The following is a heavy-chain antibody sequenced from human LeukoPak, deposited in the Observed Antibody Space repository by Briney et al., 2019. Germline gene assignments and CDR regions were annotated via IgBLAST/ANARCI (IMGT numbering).Heavy chain of an antibody. D-gene: IGHD3-10*01. CDR2: ISGSGGST. CDR1: GFTFSSYA. J-gene: IGHJ6*02. Sequence: PGGSLRLSCAASGFTFSSYAMSWVRQAPGKGLEWVSAISGSGGSTYHADSVKGRFTISRDNSKNTLYLQMNSLRAEDTAVYYCARDRDYMVNGMDVWGQGTTVTVSS. CDR3: ARDRDYMVNGMDV. V-gene: IGHV3-23*01.